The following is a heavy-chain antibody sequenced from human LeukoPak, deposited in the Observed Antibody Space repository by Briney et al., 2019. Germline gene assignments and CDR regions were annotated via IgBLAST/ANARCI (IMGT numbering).Heavy chain of an antibody. CDR2: IIPIFGTA. CDR3: ARDQEALDAFDI. Sequence: SVKVSCKASGGTFSSYAISWVRQAPGQGLEWMGGIIPIFGTANYAQKFQGRVTITADESTSTAYMELSSLRSEDTAVYYCARDQEALDAFDIWGQGTMVIVSS. CDR1: GGTFSSYA. D-gene: IGHD6-6*01. V-gene: IGHV1-69*01. J-gene: IGHJ3*02.